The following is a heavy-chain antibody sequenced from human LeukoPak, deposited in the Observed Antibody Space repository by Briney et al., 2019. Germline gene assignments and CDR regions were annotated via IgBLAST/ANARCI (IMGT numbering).Heavy chain of an antibody. CDR3: ARGGYSGYESKDDAFDI. D-gene: IGHD5-12*01. CDR1: GYTFTGYY. J-gene: IGHJ3*02. Sequence: SVKVSCKASGYTFTGYYMHWVRQAPGQGLEWMGRIIPILGIANYAQKFQGRVTITADKSTSTAYMELSSLRSEDTAVYYCARGGYSGYESKDDAFDIWGQGTMVTVSS. V-gene: IGHV1-69*04. CDR2: IIPILGIA.